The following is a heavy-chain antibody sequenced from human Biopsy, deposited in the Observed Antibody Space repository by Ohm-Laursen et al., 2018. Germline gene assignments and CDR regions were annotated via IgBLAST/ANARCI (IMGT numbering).Heavy chain of an antibody. CDR3: ARRRPIDY. CDR2: ISAAGPAM. V-gene: IGHV3-11*01. Sequence: SLRLSCSASGFTFSDFYMSWIRQAPGKGLEWISYISAAGPAMFYADSVRGRFTISRDNANNLLYLQMVSLRAEDTAVYYCARRRPIDYWGQGILVTVSS. CDR1: GFTFSDFY. J-gene: IGHJ4*02.